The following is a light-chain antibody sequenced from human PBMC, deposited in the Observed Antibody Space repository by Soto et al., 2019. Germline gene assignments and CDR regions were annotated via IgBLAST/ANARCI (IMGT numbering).Light chain of an antibody. J-gene: IGKJ1*01. CDR3: LQYNSHSWT. CDR1: QSISSW. V-gene: IGKV1-5*03. CDR2: KAS. Sequence: DIQMTQSPSTLSASVGDRITITCRASQSISSWLAWYQHKPGKAPKRLIYKASSLESGVPSRFSGSGSGTEFTLTISTLQPEDFASYYCLQYNSHSWTFGQGTKVEIK.